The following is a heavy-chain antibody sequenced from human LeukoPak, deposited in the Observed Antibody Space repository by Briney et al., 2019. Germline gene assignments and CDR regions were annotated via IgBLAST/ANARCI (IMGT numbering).Heavy chain of an antibody. D-gene: IGHD6-19*01. V-gene: IGHV4-4*07. J-gene: IGHJ4*02. CDR2: FYSSESI. Sequence: SETLSLTCTVSGGSISSYYWSWIRQPAGKGLEWIGRFYSSESINYNPSLKSRATMSVDTSKNQFSLKLSSMTAADTAVYYCAGGDSGWYGFDYWGQGTLVTVSS. CDR1: GGSISSYY. CDR3: AGGDSGWYGFDY.